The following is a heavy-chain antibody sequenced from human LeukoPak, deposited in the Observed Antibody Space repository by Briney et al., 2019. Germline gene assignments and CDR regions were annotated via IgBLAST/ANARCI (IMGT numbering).Heavy chain of an antibody. Sequence: GGSLRLSCAASGFTFSSYGMHWVRQAPGKGLEWVAFIRYDGSNKYYADSVKGRFTISRDNSKNTLYLQMNSLRAEDTAVYYCAKDMLGYCSGGSCPGFDYWSQGTLVTVSS. D-gene: IGHD2-15*01. CDR3: AKDMLGYCSGGSCPGFDY. V-gene: IGHV3-30*02. J-gene: IGHJ4*02. CDR2: IRYDGSNK. CDR1: GFTFSSYG.